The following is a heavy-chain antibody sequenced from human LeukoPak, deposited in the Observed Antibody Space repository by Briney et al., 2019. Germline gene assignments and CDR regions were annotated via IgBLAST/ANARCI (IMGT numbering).Heavy chain of an antibody. V-gene: IGHV3-64*01. CDR2: ITSDGGST. CDR1: GFTFSGYP. CDR3: ARGHFDY. Sequence: PGGSLRLSCAASGFTFSGYPMHWVRQAPGNGLEYVSSITSDGGSTYHANSVKGRFTISRDNSKSTLYLQMGSLRPEDIAVYYCARGHFDYWGQGTLVTVSS. J-gene: IGHJ4*02.